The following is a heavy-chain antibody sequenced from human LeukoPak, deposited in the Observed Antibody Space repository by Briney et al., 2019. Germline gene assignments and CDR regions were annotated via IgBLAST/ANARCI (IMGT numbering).Heavy chain of an antibody. D-gene: IGHD6-6*01. CDR2: IYYSGAT. CDR3: AREIVSSVES. CDR1: GDSISNTRYH. Sequence: SETLSLTCTVSGDSISNTRYHWGWLRQPPGKGLEWIGSIYYSGATHYNPSLKSRVTISVDTSRNHFSLKLSSVTAADTAVYHCAREIVSSVESWGQGSLVTVSS. V-gene: IGHV4-39*02. J-gene: IGHJ4*02.